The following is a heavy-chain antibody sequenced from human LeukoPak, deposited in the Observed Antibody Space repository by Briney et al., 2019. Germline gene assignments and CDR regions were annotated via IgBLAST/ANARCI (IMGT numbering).Heavy chain of an antibody. V-gene: IGHV3-30*18. CDR2: ISYDGSTK. CDR3: AKAAAGTEYYFEY. CDR1: GLTFSVCA. Sequence: GGSLRLSCAASGLTFSVCAMSWVRQAPGKGMEWVAVISYDGSTKYYADSVKGQFTISRDNSKNTLYLQMDSLRAEDTAVYYCAKAAAGTEYYFEYWGQGTLVTVSS. J-gene: IGHJ4*02. D-gene: IGHD6-13*01.